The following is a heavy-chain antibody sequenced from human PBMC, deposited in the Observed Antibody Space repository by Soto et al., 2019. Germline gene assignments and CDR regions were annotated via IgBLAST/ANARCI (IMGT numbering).Heavy chain of an antibody. V-gene: IGHV4-59*08. CDR3: ARRMREDSVYDLGNWFDP. Sequence: SETLSLTCTVSGGSISSSYWSWIRQPPGKGLEWIGYISYTGSTNYNPSLKSRVTISVDTSKSQFSLKLNSVTAADTAVYYCARRMREDSVYDLGNWFDPWGQGTLVTVSS. D-gene: IGHD5-12*01. CDR1: GGSISSSY. J-gene: IGHJ5*02. CDR2: ISYTGST.